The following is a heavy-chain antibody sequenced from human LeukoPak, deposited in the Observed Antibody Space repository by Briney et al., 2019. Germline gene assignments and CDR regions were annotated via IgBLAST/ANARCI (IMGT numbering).Heavy chain of an antibody. J-gene: IGHJ4*02. CDR2: ISTSGESA. CDR3: ASQLSSFNY. Sequence: AGGSLRLSCPVSGFTFSSYAMSWVRQAPGRGLEWVSVISTSGESAYYADSVKGRFTISRDNSKNTLYLQMNSLRAEDTAVYYCASQLSSFNYWGQGTLVTVSS. CDR1: GFTFSSYA. V-gene: IGHV3-23*01. D-gene: IGHD2-2*01.